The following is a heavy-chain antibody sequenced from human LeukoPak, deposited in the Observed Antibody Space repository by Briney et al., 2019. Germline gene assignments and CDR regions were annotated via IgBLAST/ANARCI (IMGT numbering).Heavy chain of an antibody. V-gene: IGHV4-59*01. CDR2: IYYSGST. D-gene: IGHD2-15*01. CDR1: GGSISSYY. Sequence: SETLSLTCTVSGGSISSYYWSWIRQPPGKGLEWIGYIYYSGSTNYNPSLKSRVTISVDTSKNQFSLKLSSVTAADTAVYYCARSVEGYCRGGSCYYYSYYMDVWGNGTTVTVSS. J-gene: IGHJ6*03. CDR3: ARSVEGYCRGGSCYYYSYYMDV.